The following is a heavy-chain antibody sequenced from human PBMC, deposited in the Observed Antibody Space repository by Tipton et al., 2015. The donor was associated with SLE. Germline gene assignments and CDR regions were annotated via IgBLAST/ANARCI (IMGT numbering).Heavy chain of an antibody. CDR1: GYTFTSYY. J-gene: IGHJ4*02. CDR2: INPSGGST. Sequence: QSGAEVKKPGSSVKVSCKASGYTFTSYYMHWVRQAPGQGLEWMGIINPSGGSTSYAQKFQGRVTMTTDTSTSTAYMELRSLRSDDTAVYYCAREVISSWYVDLFDYWGQGTLVTVSS. D-gene: IGHD6-13*01. V-gene: IGHV1-46*01. CDR3: AREVISSWYVDLFDY.